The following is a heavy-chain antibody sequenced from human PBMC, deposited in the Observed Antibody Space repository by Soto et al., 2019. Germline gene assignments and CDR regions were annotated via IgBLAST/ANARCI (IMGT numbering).Heavy chain of an antibody. Sequence: EVQLVESGGDLVQPGGSLRLSCAASGFTFSNYWMHWVRQAPGKGLMWVSRINTDGSRATYADSVHGRFGISRDNAKNTVYLQMNSLRAEDTAVYYCARVKLGSYDWVDPWGQGTLVTVSS. CDR3: ARVKLGSYDWVDP. D-gene: IGHD3-16*01. J-gene: IGHJ5*02. V-gene: IGHV3-74*01. CDR2: INTDGSRA. CDR1: GFTFSNYW.